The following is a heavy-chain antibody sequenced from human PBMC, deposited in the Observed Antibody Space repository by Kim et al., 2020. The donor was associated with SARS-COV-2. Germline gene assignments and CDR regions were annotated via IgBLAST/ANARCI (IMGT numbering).Heavy chain of an antibody. J-gene: IGHJ4*02. D-gene: IGHD5-12*01. CDR3: ARHERGDGYNYDY. CDR1: GGSISSYY. V-gene: IGHV4-59*08. Sequence: SETLSLTCTVSGGSISSYYWSWIRQPPGKGLEWIGYIYYSGSTNYNPSLKSRVTISVDTSKNQFSLKLSSVTAADTAVYYCARHERGDGYNYDYWGQGTLVTVSS. CDR2: IYYSGST.